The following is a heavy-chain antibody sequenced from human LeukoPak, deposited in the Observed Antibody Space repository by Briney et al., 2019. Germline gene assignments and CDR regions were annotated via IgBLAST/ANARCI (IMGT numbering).Heavy chain of an antibody. CDR3: ARDSGRYGYYMDV. J-gene: IGHJ6*04. Sequence: PGGSLRLSCAAYGFTFSSHRMNWVRQAPGKGLEGVADISGSSDGIHYADSVTGRFTISRDNAKNSMYLQMNSLRVEDTAVYYCARDSGRYGYYMDVWGKGTTVTISS. D-gene: IGHD1-26*01. CDR1: GFTFSSHR. CDR2: ISGSSDGI. V-gene: IGHV3-48*01.